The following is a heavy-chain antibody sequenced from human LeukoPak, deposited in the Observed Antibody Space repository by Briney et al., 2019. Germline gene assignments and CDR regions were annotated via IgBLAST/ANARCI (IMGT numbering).Heavy chain of an antibody. J-gene: IGHJ6*02. CDR3: ARSGYSSSWPDYYYGMDV. CDR2: IIPILGIA. D-gene: IGHD6-13*01. V-gene: IGHV1-69*04. Sequence: GASVKVSCKASGGTFSSYAISWVRQAPGQGLEWMGRIIPILGIANYAQKFQGRVTITADKSTSTAYMELGSLRSEDTAVYYCARSGYSSSWPDYYYGMDVWGQGTTVTVSS. CDR1: GGTFSSYA.